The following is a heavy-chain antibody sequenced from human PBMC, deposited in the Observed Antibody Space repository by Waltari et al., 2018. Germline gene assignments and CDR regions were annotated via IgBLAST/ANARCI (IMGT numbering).Heavy chain of an antibody. Sequence: QVQLVQSGAEVKKPGASVKVSCKASGYTFTSYAMHWVRQAPGQGLEWMGWISAYNGNTNNEQRPQGRVTMTTDTSTSTAYMGLRSLRSDDTAVYYCARVAITIFGVVIFPFDYWGQGTLVTVSS. D-gene: IGHD3-3*01. CDR1: GYTFTSYA. V-gene: IGHV1-18*01. CDR3: ARVAITIFGVVIFPFDY. J-gene: IGHJ4*02. CDR2: ISAYNGNT.